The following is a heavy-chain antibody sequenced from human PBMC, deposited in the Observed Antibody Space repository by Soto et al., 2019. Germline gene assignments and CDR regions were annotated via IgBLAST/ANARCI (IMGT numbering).Heavy chain of an antibody. CDR2: INPSGGST. Sequence: ASVKVSCKASGYTFTSYYMHWVRQAPGQGLERMGIINPSGGSTSYAQKFQGRVTMTRDTSTSTVYMGLSSLRSEDTAVYYCARLDTSVVAATPSLDATDYWGQGTLVTVSS. J-gene: IGHJ4*02. D-gene: IGHD2-15*01. CDR3: ARLDTSVVAATPSLDATDY. CDR1: GYTFTSYY. V-gene: IGHV1-46*01.